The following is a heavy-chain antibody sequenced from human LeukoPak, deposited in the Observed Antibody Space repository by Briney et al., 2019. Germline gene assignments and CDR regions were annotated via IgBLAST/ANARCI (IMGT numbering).Heavy chain of an antibody. V-gene: IGHV4-34*01. J-gene: IGHJ6*02. CDR1: GGSFSGYY. CDR2: INHSGST. Sequence: PSGTLSLTCAVYGGSFSGYYWSWIRQPPGKGLEWIGEINHSGSTNYNPSLKSRVTISVDTSKNQFSLKLSSVTAADTAVYYCARDSHYYDSSGGYGMDVWGQGTTVTVSS. D-gene: IGHD3-22*01. CDR3: ARDSHYYDSSGGYGMDV.